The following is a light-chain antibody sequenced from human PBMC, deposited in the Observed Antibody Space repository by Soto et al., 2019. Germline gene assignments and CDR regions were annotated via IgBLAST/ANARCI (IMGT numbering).Light chain of an antibody. Sequence: EIVLTQSPAILSVSPGERATLSCRSSQSISRSLAWYQQKPGQAPMLLISDASTRATGIPARFSGSGSGTEFTLTISSLQSEDFALYYCHQYNSWPPGTFGQGTK. J-gene: IGKJ2*01. CDR2: DAS. CDR1: QSISRS. V-gene: IGKV3-15*01. CDR3: HQYNSWPPGT.